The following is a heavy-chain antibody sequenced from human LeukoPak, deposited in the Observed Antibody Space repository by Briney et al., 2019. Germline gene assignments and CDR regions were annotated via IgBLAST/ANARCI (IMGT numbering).Heavy chain of an antibody. D-gene: IGHD3-22*01. CDR3: ARGRVNYYDSSGYYYFDY. CDR1: GGSISSYY. Sequence: SETLSLTCTVSGGSISSYYWSWIRQPAGKGLEWIGRIYTSGSTNYNPSLKSRVTISVDTSKNQFSLKLSSVTAADTAVYYCARGRVNYYDSSGYYYFDYWGQGTLVTVSS. J-gene: IGHJ4*02. V-gene: IGHV4-4*07. CDR2: IYTSGST.